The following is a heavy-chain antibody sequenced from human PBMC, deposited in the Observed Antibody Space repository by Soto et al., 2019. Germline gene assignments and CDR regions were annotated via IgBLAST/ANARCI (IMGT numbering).Heavy chain of an antibody. CDR2: IFYSGST. Sequence: PSETLSLTCASSGGSTRSYYFTCIRQPPGKGLEWLGYIFYSGSTNYNPSLESHVTISVDTSKTQLSLRLTSVTAADTAMFYCASQDFYTMGVWGRGTTVTVSS. CDR3: ASQDFYTMGV. V-gene: IGHV4-59*12. J-gene: IGHJ6*02. CDR1: GGSTRSYY.